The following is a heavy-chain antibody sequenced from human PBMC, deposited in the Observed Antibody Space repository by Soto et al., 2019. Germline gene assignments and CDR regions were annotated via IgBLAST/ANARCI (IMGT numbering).Heavy chain of an antibody. CDR2: ISSSSSYI. J-gene: IGHJ5*02. CDR3: ARGNGSGYPGIAAAEATYWFDP. V-gene: IGHV3-21*01. CDR1: GFTFSSYS. D-gene: IGHD6-13*01. Sequence: GGSLRLSCAASGFTFSSYSMNWVRQAPGKGLEWVSSISSSSSYIYYADSVKGRFTISRDNAKNSLYLQMNSLRAEDTAVYYCARGNGSGYPGIAAAEATYWFDPWGQGTLVTVSS.